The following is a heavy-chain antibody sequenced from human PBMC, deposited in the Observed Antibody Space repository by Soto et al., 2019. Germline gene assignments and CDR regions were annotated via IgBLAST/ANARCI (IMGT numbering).Heavy chain of an antibody. CDR2: ISDSGSNT. D-gene: IGHD6-19*01. Sequence: EVQLVESGGGLVQPGGSLRLSCAAFGFKISSSSMNWVRQAPGRGLEWVAYISDSGSNTLYADSVKGRFTVSRDTAKNSLYLQMSGLRDEDRAVYYCATEMRHSNGWYGALNIWGQGTMITVSS. CDR1: GFKISSSS. J-gene: IGHJ3*02. CDR3: ATEMRHSNGWYGALNI. V-gene: IGHV3-48*02.